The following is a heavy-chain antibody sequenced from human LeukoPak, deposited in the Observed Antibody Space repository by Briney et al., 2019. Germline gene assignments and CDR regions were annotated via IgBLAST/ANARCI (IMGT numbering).Heavy chain of an antibody. CDR3: ARPDAYYDILTGYFLDAFDI. Sequence: ASVKVSCKASGYTFTGYYMHWVRQAPGQGLEWMGWINPNSGGTNYAQKFQGRVTMTRDTSISTAYMELSRLRSDDTAVYYCARPDAYYDILTGYFLDAFDIWGQGTMVTVSS. CDR2: INPNSGGT. V-gene: IGHV1-2*02. D-gene: IGHD3-9*01. CDR1: GYTFTGYY. J-gene: IGHJ3*02.